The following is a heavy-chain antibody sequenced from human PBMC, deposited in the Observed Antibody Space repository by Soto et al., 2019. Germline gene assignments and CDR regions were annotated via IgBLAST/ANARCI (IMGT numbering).Heavy chain of an antibody. J-gene: IGHJ2*01. CDR3: AKYRRTEAERFTPAF. Sequence: CIIQTQGKRLEWIGNIYYTGTTTYNPSLESRVTMSVDTSKNQFSLKLNSVDAADTAVYYCAKYRRTEAERFTPAFWGRRTLV. D-gene: IGHD6-13*01. V-gene: IGHV4-59*01. CDR2: IYYTGTT.